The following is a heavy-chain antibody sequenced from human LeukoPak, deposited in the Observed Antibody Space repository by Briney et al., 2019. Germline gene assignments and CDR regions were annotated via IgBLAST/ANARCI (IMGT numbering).Heavy chain of an antibody. V-gene: IGHV1-8*01. D-gene: IGHD5-12*01. J-gene: IGHJ4*02. Sequence: ASVKVSCKASGYTFTSYDINWVRQATGQGLEWMGWMNPNSGNTGYAQKFQGRVTMTRTTSISTAYMELSSLRSEDTAVYYCARTNIVATIYHYWGQGTLVTVSS. CDR2: MNPNSGNT. CDR3: ARTNIVATIYHY. CDR1: GYTFTSYD.